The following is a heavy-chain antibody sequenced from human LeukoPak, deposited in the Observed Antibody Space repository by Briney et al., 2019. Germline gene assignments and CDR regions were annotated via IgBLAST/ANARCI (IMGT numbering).Heavy chain of an antibody. Sequence: PGGSLRLSCAASGFNFRNYEMNWVRQAPGKGLEWVSYISNSGTTRQYADSVKGRFTISRDNAKNSLYLQMNSLRDDDTAVYYCARADWEHGSYYHYFDYWGQGTLVTVSS. CDR2: ISNSGTTR. V-gene: IGHV3-48*03. CDR1: GFNFRNYE. CDR3: ARADWEHGSYYHYFDY. J-gene: IGHJ4*02. D-gene: IGHD1-26*01.